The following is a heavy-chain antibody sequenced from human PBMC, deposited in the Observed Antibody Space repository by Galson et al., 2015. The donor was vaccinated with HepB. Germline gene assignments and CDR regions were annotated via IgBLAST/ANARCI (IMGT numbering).Heavy chain of an antibody. D-gene: IGHD5-12*01. V-gene: IGHV4-59*01. CDR3: ARVLYSGYDYRDYNWFDP. CDR1: GGSISSYY. Sequence: SETLSLTCTVSGGSISSYYWSWIRQPPGKGLEWIGYIYSSGSTNYNPSLKSRVTISVDTSKNQFSLKLSSVTAADTAVYYCARVLYSGYDYRDYNWFDPWGQGTLVTVSS. CDR2: IYSSGST. J-gene: IGHJ5*02.